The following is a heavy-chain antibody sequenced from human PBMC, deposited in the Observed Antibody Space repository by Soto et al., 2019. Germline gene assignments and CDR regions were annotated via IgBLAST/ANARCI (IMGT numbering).Heavy chain of an antibody. V-gene: IGHV4-59*08. D-gene: IGHD6-13*01. CDR3: ARAKAPLYSSSWYWFDP. CDR2: FSYVRGT. Sequence: SETLSLTCTVSGGSITDYYWSCIRQPPGKGLEWIGYFSYVRGTNNSPSLKSRVTISVDTSKNQFSLKLSSVTAADTAVYYCARAKAPLYSSSWYWFDPWGQGTLVTVSS. CDR1: GGSITDYY. J-gene: IGHJ5*02.